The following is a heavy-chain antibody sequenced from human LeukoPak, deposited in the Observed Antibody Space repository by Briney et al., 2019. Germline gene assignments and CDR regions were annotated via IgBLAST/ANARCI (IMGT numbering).Heavy chain of an antibody. CDR3: ARDSGNFEVDY. CDR1: GGSISSGSYY. V-gene: IGHV4-39*02. Sequence: SETLSLTCTVSGGSISSGSYYWGWIRQSPGKGPEWIGSILYYGNTYYNPSLNSRVTISADTPKNQFYLRLSSVTAADTAVYYCARDSGNFEVDYWGQGTLVTVSS. CDR2: ILYYGNT. D-gene: IGHD1-26*01. J-gene: IGHJ4*02.